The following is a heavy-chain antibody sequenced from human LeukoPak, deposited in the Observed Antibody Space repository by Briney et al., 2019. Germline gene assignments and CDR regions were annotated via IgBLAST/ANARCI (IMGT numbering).Heavy chain of an antibody. J-gene: IGHJ3*02. CDR2: ISGSGGST. CDR3: AKDTRRITMIVVVARGGESHDAFDI. D-gene: IGHD3-22*01. CDR1: GFTFSSYA. Sequence: GGSLRLSCAASGFTFSSYAMSWVRQAPGKGLEWVSAISGSGGSTYYADSVKGRFTISRDNSKNTLYLQMNSLRAEDTAVYYCAKDTRRITMIVVVARGGESHDAFDIWGQGTMVTVSS. V-gene: IGHV3-23*01.